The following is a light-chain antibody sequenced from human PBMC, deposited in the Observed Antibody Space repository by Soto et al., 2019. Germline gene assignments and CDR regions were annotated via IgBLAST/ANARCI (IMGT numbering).Light chain of an antibody. Sequence: QSALTQPASVSGSPGHLITISCTGTSSDVGGYKYVSWYQQHPSKVPKLILYEVSNRPSGVSNRFSGSNSGNTAPLTISGLQAEDEADYYCSSYTSSRAYVFGIGTKLTVL. J-gene: IGLJ1*01. V-gene: IGLV2-14*01. CDR1: SSDVGGYKY. CDR2: EVS. CDR3: SSYTSSRAYV.